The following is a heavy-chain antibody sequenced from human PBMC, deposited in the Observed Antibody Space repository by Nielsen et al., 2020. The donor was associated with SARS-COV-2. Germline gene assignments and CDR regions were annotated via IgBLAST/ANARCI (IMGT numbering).Heavy chain of an antibody. D-gene: IGHD6-13*01. CDR3: AREDGGSSRPFDP. V-gene: IGHV4-4*02. CDR2: LYHSGST. Sequence: WIRQPPGKGLEWIGELYHSGSTNHNPSLKSRVTISVDKSKNQFSLKLSSVTAADTAVYYCAREDGGSSRPFDPWGQGTLVTVSS. J-gene: IGHJ5*02.